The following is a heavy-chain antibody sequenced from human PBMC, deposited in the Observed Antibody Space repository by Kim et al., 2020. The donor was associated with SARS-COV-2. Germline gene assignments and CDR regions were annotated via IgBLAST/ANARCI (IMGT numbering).Heavy chain of an antibody. Sequence: GGSLRLSCAASGFTFSSYAMSWVRQAPGKGLEWVSAISGSGGSTYYADSVNGRFTTFRDNSKNTLYLQMNSLRAEDTAVYYCAKDGVGPAAGTWDDYWGQGTLVTVSS. J-gene: IGHJ4*02. CDR2: ISGSGGST. D-gene: IGHD6-13*01. V-gene: IGHV3-23*01. CDR3: AKDGVGPAAGTWDDY. CDR1: GFTFSSYA.